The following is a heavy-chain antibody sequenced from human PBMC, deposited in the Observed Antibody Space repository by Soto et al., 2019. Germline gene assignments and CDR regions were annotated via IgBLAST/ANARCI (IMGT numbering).Heavy chain of an antibody. CDR2: IYHSGST. D-gene: IGHD3-9*01. Sequence: SETLSLTCAVSGGSISSGGYSWSWIRQPPGKGLEWIGCIYHSGSTYYNPSLKSRVTISVDRSKNQFSLKLSSVTAADTAVYYCARGDILTGYDPFDYWGQGTLVTVSS. J-gene: IGHJ4*02. V-gene: IGHV4-30-2*01. CDR3: ARGDILTGYDPFDY. CDR1: GGSISSGGYS.